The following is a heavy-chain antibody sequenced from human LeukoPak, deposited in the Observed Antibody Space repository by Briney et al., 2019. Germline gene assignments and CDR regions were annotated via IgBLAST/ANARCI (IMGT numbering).Heavy chain of an antibody. Sequence: PVKVSCKASGGTFSSYAISWVRQAPGQGLEWMGGIIPIFGTANYAQKFQGRVTITTDESTSTAYMELSSLRSEDTAVYYCARDRTGYCSSTSCYTHFDYWGQGTLVTVSS. CDR1: GGTFSSYA. V-gene: IGHV1-69*05. D-gene: IGHD2-2*02. CDR2: IIPIFGTA. J-gene: IGHJ4*02. CDR3: ARDRTGYCSSTSCYTHFDY.